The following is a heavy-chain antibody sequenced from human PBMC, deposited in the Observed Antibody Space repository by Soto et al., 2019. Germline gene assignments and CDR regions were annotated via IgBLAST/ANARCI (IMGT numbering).Heavy chain of an antibody. CDR1: GYTSTSYY. CDR2: INPTGGDI. Sequence: QMQLVQSGAEVKEPGASVKVSCKASGYTSTSYYLHWVRQAPGQGPEWMGVINPTGGDISYAQNFQGRVAMTRDTSTSTVFMELSSLRSDDTAVYYCARAAYGLIALGYGMDVWGQGTSVTVSS. J-gene: IGHJ6*02. V-gene: IGHV1-46*01. D-gene: IGHD3-10*01. CDR3: ARAAYGLIALGYGMDV.